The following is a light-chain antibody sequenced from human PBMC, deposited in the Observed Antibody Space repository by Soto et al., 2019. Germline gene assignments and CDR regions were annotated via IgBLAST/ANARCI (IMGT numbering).Light chain of an antibody. CDR1: QSISSN. CDR2: GAS. Sequence: EIVMTQSPATLSMSPGERATLSCRASQSISSNLAWYQQKPGQAPRLLIYGASTRATGIPARFSGGGSGTDFTLTISSLQSEDFAIYYCQQYNNWPPLYTFGQGTKLENK. J-gene: IGKJ2*01. V-gene: IGKV3-15*01. CDR3: QQYNNWPPLYT.